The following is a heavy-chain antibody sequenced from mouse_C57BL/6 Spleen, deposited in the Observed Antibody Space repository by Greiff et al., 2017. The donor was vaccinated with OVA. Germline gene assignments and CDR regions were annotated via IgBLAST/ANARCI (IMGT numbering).Heavy chain of an antibody. CDR2: IDPETGGT. J-gene: IGHJ1*03. V-gene: IGHV1-15*01. CDR1: GYTFTDYE. CDR3: TSKEYYGRSLGYFDV. D-gene: IGHD1-1*01. Sequence: QVQLQQSGAELVRPGASVTLSCTASGYTFTDYEMHWVKQTPVHGLEWIGAIDPETGGTSYNQQFKGKAILTADKTASTAYMELRRLTSEDTAVYYCTSKEYYGRSLGYFDVWGTGTTVTVSS.